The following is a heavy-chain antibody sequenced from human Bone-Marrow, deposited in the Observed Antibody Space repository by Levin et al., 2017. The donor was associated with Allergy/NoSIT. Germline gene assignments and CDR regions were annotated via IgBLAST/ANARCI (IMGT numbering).Heavy chain of an antibody. CDR1: GFTFSNAW. V-gene: IGHV3-15*01. J-gene: IGHJ4*02. Sequence: GGSLRLSCAASGFTFSNAWMSWVRQAPGKGLQWVGRIKSKTDGGTTDYAAPVKGRFTISRDDSKNTLYLQMNSLKTEDTAVYFCTTDDYYDSSGYKAEFDNWGQGTLVTVSS. D-gene: IGHD3-22*01. CDR2: IKSKTDGGTT. CDR3: TTDDYYDSSGYKAEFDN.